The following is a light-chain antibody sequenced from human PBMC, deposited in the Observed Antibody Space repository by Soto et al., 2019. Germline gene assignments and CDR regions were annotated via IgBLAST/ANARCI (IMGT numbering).Light chain of an antibody. CDR2: DAS. Sequence: DLQMTQSPSSLSASVGVRVTITCQASQDISNYLNWYQQKPGKAPKLLIYDASNLETGVPSRFSGSGSGTDFTFTISSLQPEDIATYYCQQYDNLTLTFGGGTKVEIK. CDR1: QDISNY. V-gene: IGKV1-33*01. J-gene: IGKJ4*01. CDR3: QQYDNLTLT.